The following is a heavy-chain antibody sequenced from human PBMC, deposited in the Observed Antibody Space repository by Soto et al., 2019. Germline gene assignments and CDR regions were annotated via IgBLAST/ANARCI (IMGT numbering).Heavy chain of an antibody. J-gene: IGHJ3*01. V-gene: IGHV2-5*02. CDR1: GFSLSTTGVG. Sequence: QITLKESGPTLVKPTQTLTLTCTYSGFSLSTTGVGVGWIRQPPGKALEWLAIDFWDDDKRYSLSLKNRLTITQDTSKNQVVFTMTNMDPADTATYYCARSLASWVNVFDFWGQWTLVTVSS. CDR3: ARSLASWVNVFDF. CDR2: DFWDDDK.